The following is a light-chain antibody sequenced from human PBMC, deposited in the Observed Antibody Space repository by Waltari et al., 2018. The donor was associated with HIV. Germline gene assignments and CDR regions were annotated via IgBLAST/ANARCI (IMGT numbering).Light chain of an antibody. CDR3: CSYAGRRTYV. CDR2: DVS. Sequence: QSALTPPASVSGSPGQSTTIACTGTNNDVGGYNYVSWYQTHSAKPPKPILYDVSKRPSGVSNRFSGSKSGNTASLTISGVQPEDEASYSCCSYAGRRTYVFGTGTQVTVL. CDR1: NNDVGGYNY. J-gene: IGLJ1*01. V-gene: IGLV2-23*02.